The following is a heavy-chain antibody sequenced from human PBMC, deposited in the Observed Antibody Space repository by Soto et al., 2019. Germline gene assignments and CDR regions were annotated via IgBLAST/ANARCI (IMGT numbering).Heavy chain of an antibody. CDR2: IYYSGST. Sequence: QVQLHESGPGLVKPSQTLSLTCTVSGGSISSGDYYWSWLRQPPGKGLEWIGYIYYSGSTYYNPSLKSRVTISVDASKTQFSLKLSSVTAADTAVYYCDRADGYARDYWGQGTLVTVSS. D-gene: IGHD5-12*01. V-gene: IGHV4-30-4*01. CDR3: DRADGYARDY. J-gene: IGHJ4*02. CDR1: GGSISSGDYY.